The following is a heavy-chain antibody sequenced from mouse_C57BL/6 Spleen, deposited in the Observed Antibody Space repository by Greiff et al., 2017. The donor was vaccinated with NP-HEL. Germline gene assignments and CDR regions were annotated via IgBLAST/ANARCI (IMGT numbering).Heavy chain of an antibody. CDR1: GYTFTSYW. J-gene: IGHJ2*01. CDR2: IDPSDSYT. V-gene: IGHV1-50*01. Sequence: VQLQQPGAELVKPGASVKLSCKASGYTFTSYWMQWVKQRPGQGLEWIGEIDPSDSYTNYNQKFKGKATLTVDTSSSTAYMQLSSLTSEDSAVYYCARWDGNFDYWGQGTTLTVSS. CDR3: ARWDGNFDY. D-gene: IGHD2-1*01.